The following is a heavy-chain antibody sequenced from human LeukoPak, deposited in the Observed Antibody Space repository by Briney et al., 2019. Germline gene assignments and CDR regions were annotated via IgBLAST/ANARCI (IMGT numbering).Heavy chain of an antibody. CDR2: IYYSGST. V-gene: IGHV4-59*01. D-gene: IGHD3-22*01. CDR3: ARGSFYYDSSGYQYYFDY. Sequence: SETLSLTCTVSGGSISSYYWSWIRQPPGKGLEWIGYIYYSGSTNNNPSLKSRVTISVDKSKNQISLKLSSVTAADTAVYYCARGSFYYDSSGYQYYFDYWGQGTLVTVSS. J-gene: IGHJ4*02. CDR1: GGSISSYY.